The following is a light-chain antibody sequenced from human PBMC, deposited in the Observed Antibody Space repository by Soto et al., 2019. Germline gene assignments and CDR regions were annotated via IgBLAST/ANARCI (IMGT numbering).Light chain of an antibody. CDR2: DVS. Sequence: QSALTQPASVSGSPGQSITISCTGTSSDVGGYNYVSWYQQHPGTAPKLMIYDVSNRPSGVSNRFSGSKSGNTASLTISGLQAEDEDDYYYSSYTSSSTLVFGGGTKLTVL. V-gene: IGLV2-14*01. CDR1: SSDVGGYNY. CDR3: SSYTSSSTLV. J-gene: IGLJ2*01.